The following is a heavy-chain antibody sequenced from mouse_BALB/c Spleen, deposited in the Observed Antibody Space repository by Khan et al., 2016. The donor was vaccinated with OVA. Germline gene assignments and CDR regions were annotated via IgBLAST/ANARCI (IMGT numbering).Heavy chain of an antibody. CDR1: GYSFTSYW. V-gene: IGHV1-61*01. Sequence: QVQLQQSGAELVRPGTSVKLSCKASGYSFTSYWMNWVKQRPGQGLEWIGIIHPSDSETKLNQKFKDKATLTVDKSSSTAYMQLRSPTSEDSAVYYSSNGTTASYWYFDVWGAGITVTVSS. CDR3: SNGTTASYWYFDV. J-gene: IGHJ1*01. D-gene: IGHD1-2*01. CDR2: IHPSDSET.